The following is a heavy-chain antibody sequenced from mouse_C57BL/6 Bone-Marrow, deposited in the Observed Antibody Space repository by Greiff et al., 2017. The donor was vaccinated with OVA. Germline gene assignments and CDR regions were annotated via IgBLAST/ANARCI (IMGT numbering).Heavy chain of an antibody. J-gene: IGHJ3*01. D-gene: IGHD2-4*01. Sequence: QVQLKESGAELARPGASVKLSCKASGYTFTSYGISWVKQRTGQGLEWIGEIYPRSGNTYYNEKFKGKATLTADKSSSTAYMELRSLTSEDSAVYFCARSNDYDEAYWGQGTLVTVSA. CDR1: GYTFTSYG. CDR2: IYPRSGNT. CDR3: ARSNDYDEAY. V-gene: IGHV1-81*01.